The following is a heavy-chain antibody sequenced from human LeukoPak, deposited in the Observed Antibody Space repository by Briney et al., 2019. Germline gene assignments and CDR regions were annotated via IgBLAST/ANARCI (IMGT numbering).Heavy chain of an antibody. CDR3: ARGVYGAYFDF. V-gene: IGHV4-59*01. J-gene: IGHJ4*02. CDR2: RQSNGYT. Sequence: GSLRLSCAASGFTFSSYWSWLRQPPGKGLEWIAYRQSNGYTEYYPSLMSRVTISLDTSKRQLSLKLTSVTAADTAVYYCARGVYGAYFDFWGQGTLVTVSS. D-gene: IGHD4-17*01. CDR1: GFTFSSY.